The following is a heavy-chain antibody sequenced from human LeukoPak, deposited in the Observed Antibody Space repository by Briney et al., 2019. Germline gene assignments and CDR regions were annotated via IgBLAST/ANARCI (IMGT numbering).Heavy chain of an antibody. CDR1: GGSISSGSYY. CDR2: MYNSGST. V-gene: IGHV4-61*02. CDR3: ARGFRGDNFDY. D-gene: IGHD7-27*01. J-gene: IGHJ4*02. Sequence: SETLSLTCNVSGGSISSGSYYWGWIRQPAGKGLEWIGRMYNSGSTNYNPSLKSRVTISVDTSKNQFSLKLSSVTAADTAVYFCARGFRGDNFDYWGQGTLVTVSS.